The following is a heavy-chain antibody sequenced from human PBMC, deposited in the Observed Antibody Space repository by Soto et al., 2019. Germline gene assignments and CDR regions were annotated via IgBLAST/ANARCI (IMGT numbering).Heavy chain of an antibody. D-gene: IGHD6-25*01. V-gene: IGHV3-30*18. CDR2: ISYDGSNK. CDR3: AKDQAAARQYYYYGMDV. Sequence: PGGSLRLSCAASGFTFSSYGMHWVRQAPGKGLEWVAVISYDGSNKYYADSVKGRFTISRDNSKNTLYLQMNSLRAEDTAVYYCAKDQAAARQYYYYGMDVWGQGTTVTVSS. CDR1: GFTFSSYG. J-gene: IGHJ6*02.